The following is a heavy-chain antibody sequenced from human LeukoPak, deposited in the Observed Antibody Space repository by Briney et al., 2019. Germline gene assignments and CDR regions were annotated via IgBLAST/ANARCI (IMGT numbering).Heavy chain of an antibody. D-gene: IGHD5-12*01. CDR2: NRSKIYGGTT. CDR1: GFTFDNYA. J-gene: IGHJ4*02. CDR3: VRYSGDADY. Sequence: GRSLRLSRTASGFTFDNYAMSWFRQAPGKGLEWVGFNRSKIYGGTTEYAASVKGRFTISRDDSKSIAQLQMTSLKSEDTAVYYCVRYSGDADYWGQGTLVTVSS. V-gene: IGHV3-49*03.